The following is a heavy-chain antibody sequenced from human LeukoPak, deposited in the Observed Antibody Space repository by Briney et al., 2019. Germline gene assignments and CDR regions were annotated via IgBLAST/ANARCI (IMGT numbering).Heavy chain of an antibody. J-gene: IGHJ4*02. CDR3: ARSDCSSTSCPWGYFDY. V-gene: IGHV1-69*05. CDR2: IIPIFGTA. Sequence: SVKVSCKASGYTFTSYGISWVRQAPGQGLEWMGGIIPIFGTANYAQKFQGRVTITTDESTSTAYMELSSLRPEDTAVYYCARSDCSSTSCPWGYFDYWGQGTLVTVSS. CDR1: GYTFTSYG. D-gene: IGHD2-2*01.